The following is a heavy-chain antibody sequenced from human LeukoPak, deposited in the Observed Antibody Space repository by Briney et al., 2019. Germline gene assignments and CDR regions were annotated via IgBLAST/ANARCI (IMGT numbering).Heavy chain of an antibody. CDR1: GGSISSYY. J-gene: IGHJ4*02. CDR3: AREFRTMALARFDH. Sequence: SETLSLTCTVSGGSISSYYCSWIRQPAGKGLEWIGRIYTSGSTNYNPSLKSRVTMSVDTSKNQFSLKLNSVTAADTAVYYCAREFRTMALARFDHWGQGTLVTVSS. V-gene: IGHV4-4*07. D-gene: IGHD4/OR15-4a*01. CDR2: IYTSGST.